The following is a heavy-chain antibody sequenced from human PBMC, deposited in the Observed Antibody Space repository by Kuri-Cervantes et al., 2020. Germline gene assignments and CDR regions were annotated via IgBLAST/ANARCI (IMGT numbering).Heavy chain of an antibody. D-gene: IGHD6-19*01. V-gene: IGHV4-39*07. CDR2: IYYSGST. CDR3: ARGLYSSGWYGGGYWFDP. J-gene: IGHJ5*02. Sequence: SETLSLTCTVSGGSISSSSYYWGWIRQPPGKGLEWIGSIYYSGSTHYNPSLKSRVTISVDTSKNQFSLKLSSVTAADTAVYYCARGLYSSGWYGGGYWFDPWGQGTLVTVSS. CDR1: GGSISSSSYY.